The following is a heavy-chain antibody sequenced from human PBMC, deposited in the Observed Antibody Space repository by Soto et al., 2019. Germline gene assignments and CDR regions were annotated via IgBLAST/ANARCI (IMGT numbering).Heavy chain of an antibody. Sequence: GGSLRLSCAASGFTFSSYWMSWVRQAPGKGLEWVANIKQDGSEKYYVDSVKGRFTISRDNAKNSLYLQMNSLRAEDKAVYFCARGSAIPKLTGGFFFGYWGPGTLGNVSS. CDR2: IKQDGSEK. CDR1: GFTFSSYW. V-gene: IGHV3-7*03. D-gene: IGHD7-27*01. J-gene: IGHJ4*02. CDR3: ARGSAIPKLTGGFFFGY.